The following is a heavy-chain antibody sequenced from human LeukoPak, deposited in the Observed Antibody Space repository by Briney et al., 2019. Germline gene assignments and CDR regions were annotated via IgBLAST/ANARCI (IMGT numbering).Heavy chain of an antibody. CDR3: ARDLWSGYYREDGWFDP. J-gene: IGHJ5*02. D-gene: IGHD3-3*01. CDR2: IYTSGST. V-gene: IGHV4-61*02. CDR1: GGSISSGSCY. Sequence: PSQTLSLTCTVSGGSISSGSCYWSWIRQPAGKGLEWIGRIYTSGSTNYNPSLKSRVTISVDTSKNQFSLKLSSVTAADTAVYYCARDLWSGYYREDGWFDPWGQGTLVTVSS.